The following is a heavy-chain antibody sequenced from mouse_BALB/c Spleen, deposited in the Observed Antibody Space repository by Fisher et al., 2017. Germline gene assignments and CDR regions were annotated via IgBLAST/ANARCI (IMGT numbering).Heavy chain of an antibody. V-gene: IGHV5-9-1*01. J-gene: IGHJ1*01. D-gene: IGHD1-1*01. CDR3: ARDYYGRSRYFDV. Sequence: RFTISRDNAKNTLYLQMTSLRSEDTAMYYCARDYYGRSRYFDVWGAGTTVTVSS.